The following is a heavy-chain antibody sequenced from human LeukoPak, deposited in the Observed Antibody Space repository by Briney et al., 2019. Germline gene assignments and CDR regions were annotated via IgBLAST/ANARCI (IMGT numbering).Heavy chain of an antibody. Sequence: GGSLRLSCAASGFTFDDYAMHWVRQAPGKGLEWVSGISWNSGSIGYADSVKGRFTISRDNAKNSLYLQMNSLRAEDTAVYFCAKRGVVIRVILVGFHKEANYFDSWGQGALVTVSS. J-gene: IGHJ4*02. V-gene: IGHV3-9*01. CDR3: AKRGVVIRVILVGFHKEANYFDS. D-gene: IGHD3-22*01. CDR2: ISWNSGSI. CDR1: GFTFDDYA.